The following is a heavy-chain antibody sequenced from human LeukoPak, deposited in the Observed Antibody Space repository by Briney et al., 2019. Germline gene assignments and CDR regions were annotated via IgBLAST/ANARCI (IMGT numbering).Heavy chain of an antibody. CDR2: IYYSGST. V-gene: IGHV4-59*08. CDR1: GGSMSSYY. D-gene: IGHD5-18*01. CDR3: ARTYSSGVFDI. J-gene: IGHJ3*02. Sequence: SETLSLTCTVSGGSMSSYYWSWIRQPPGKGLEWIGYIYYSGSTNYNPSLKSRVTISVDTSKNQFSLKLSSVTAADTAVYYCARTYSSGVFDIWGQGTMVTVSS.